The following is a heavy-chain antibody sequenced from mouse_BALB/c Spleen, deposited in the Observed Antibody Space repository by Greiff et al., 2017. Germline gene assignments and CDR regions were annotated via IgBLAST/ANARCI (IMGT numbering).Heavy chain of an antibody. CDR1: GFSLTSYG. V-gene: IGHV2-6-7*01. CDR2: IWGDGST. D-gene: IGHD2-14*01. J-gene: IGHJ2*01. Sequence: QVQLKESGPGLVAPSQSLSITCTVSGFSLTSYGVSWVRQPPGKGLEWLGMIWGDGSTDYNSALKSRLSISKDNSKSQVFLKMNSLQTDDTARYYCARENRYGDFDYWGQGTTLTVSS. CDR3: ARENRYGDFDY.